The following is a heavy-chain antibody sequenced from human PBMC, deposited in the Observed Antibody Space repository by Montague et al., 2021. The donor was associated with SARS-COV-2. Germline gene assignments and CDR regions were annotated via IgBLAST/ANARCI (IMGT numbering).Heavy chain of an antibody. CDR3: ARWDPQTLTLIGLRGKSASDY. J-gene: IGHJ4*02. V-gene: IGHV4-34*01. CDR1: GGSFSGYY. CDR2: INHSGTT. Sequence: SETLSLTCAVYGGSFSGYYWTWIRQSPGKGLEWIAEINHSGTTNXNFNPSLRSRVTRSVDTSKSQFSLKLSSVTAADTGVYYCARWDPQTLTLIGLRGKSASDYWGQGTLVTVSS. D-gene: IGHD4-23*01.